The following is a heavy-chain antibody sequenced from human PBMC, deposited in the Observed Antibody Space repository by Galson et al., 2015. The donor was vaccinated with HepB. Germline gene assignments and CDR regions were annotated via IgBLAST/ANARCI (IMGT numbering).Heavy chain of an antibody. CDR1: GFTFSSYS. Sequence: SLRLSCAASGFTFSSYSMNWVRQAPGKGLEWVSSISSSSSYIYYADSVKGRFTISRDNAKNSLYLQMNSLRAEDTAVYYCARAGSSSWGPFGQMDVWGQGTTVTVSS. D-gene: IGHD6-13*01. CDR3: ARAGSSSWGPFGQMDV. J-gene: IGHJ6*02. CDR2: ISSSSSYI. V-gene: IGHV3-21*01.